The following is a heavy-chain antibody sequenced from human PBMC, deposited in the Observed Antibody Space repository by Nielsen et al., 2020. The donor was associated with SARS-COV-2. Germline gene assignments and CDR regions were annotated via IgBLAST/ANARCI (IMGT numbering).Heavy chain of an antibody. D-gene: IGHD3-22*01. CDR3: ARPITYYYDSSGYPDAFDI. CDR2: IIPILCIA. Sequence: WVRQAPGQGLEWMGRIIPILCIANYAQKFQGRVTITADKSTSTAYMELSSLRSEDTAVYYCARPITYYYDSSGYPDAFDIWGQGTMVTVSS. J-gene: IGHJ3*02. V-gene: IGHV1-69*02.